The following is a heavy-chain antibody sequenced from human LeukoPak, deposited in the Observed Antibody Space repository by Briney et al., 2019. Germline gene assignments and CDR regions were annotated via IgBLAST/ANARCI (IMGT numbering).Heavy chain of an antibody. V-gene: IGHV3-15*01. CDR2: IKSKTDGGTT. Sequence: GGSLRLSCAASGFTFSNAWTSWVRQAPGKGLEWVGRIKSKTDGGTTDYAAPVKGRFTISRDDSKNTLYLQMNSLKTEDTAVYYCRRITMVRGVINDYWGQGTLVTVSS. D-gene: IGHD3-10*01. CDR1: GFTFSNAW. CDR3: RRITMVRGVINDY. J-gene: IGHJ4*02.